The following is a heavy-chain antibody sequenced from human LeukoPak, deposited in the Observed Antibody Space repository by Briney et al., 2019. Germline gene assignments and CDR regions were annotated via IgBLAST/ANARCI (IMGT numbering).Heavy chain of an antibody. CDR2: IYYSGST. Sequence: SETLSLTCTVSGGSISSYYWSWIRQPPGKGLEWIGYIYYSGSTNYNPSLKSRVTISVDTSRNQFSLKLSSVTAADTAVYYCARLPGIAVAGSRYYYYGMDVWGQGTTVTVSS. J-gene: IGHJ6*02. V-gene: IGHV4-59*08. CDR1: GGSISSYY. D-gene: IGHD6-19*01. CDR3: ARLPGIAVAGSRYYYYGMDV.